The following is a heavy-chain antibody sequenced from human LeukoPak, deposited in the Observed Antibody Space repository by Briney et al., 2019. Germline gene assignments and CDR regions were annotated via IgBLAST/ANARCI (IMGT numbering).Heavy chain of an antibody. V-gene: IGHV1-18*01. CDR3: ARNYDILTGYPIEGDDGMDV. CDR2: ISAYNGNT. Sequence: GASVKVSCKASGYTFTNYGISWVRQAPGQGLEWMGWISAYNGNTHYAQKFQGRVTMTTDTSTSTAYMELRSLRSDDTAVYYCARNYDILTGYPIEGDDGMDVWGQGTTVTVFS. CDR1: GYTFTNYG. J-gene: IGHJ6*02. D-gene: IGHD3-9*01.